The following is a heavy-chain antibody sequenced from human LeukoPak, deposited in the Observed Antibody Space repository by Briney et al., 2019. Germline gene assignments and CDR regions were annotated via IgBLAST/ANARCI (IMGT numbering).Heavy chain of an antibody. V-gene: IGHV1-2*02. Sequence: ASVNLSCKPSGYTFTGYYMHRVRQAPGHGLEWMGWINPNSGGTNYAQKFPRRVTMTRDTSISTAYMELSRLRSDDTAVYYCAREYYGDYEHWGQGTLVTVSS. CDR3: AREYYGDYEH. CDR1: GYTFTGYY. J-gene: IGHJ4*02. CDR2: INPNSGGT. D-gene: IGHD4-17*01.